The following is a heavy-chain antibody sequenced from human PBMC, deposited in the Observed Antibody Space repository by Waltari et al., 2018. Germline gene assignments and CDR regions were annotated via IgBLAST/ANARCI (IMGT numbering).Heavy chain of an antibody. CDR2: IKRKTEYETT. D-gene: IGHD3-10*01. CDR3: TTVYYGSGNYYNAEV. V-gene: IGHV3-15*01. Sequence: EVQLVESGGGLVNPGGSLRLSCAASEIAFSNAWMSWVRQAPGKGLEWVARIKRKTEYETTDYAAPVRGRFTISRDDSKNTLYLQMNSLKSEDAAMYYCTTVYYGSGNYYNAEVWGQGTLVTVSS. J-gene: IGHJ4*02. CDR1: EIAFSNAW.